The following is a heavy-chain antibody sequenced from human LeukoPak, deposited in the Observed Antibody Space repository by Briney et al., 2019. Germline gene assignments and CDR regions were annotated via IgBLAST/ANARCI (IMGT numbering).Heavy chain of an antibody. V-gene: IGHV3-33*01. J-gene: IGHJ4*02. Sequence: SGGSLRLSCAASGFTFSRYGMHWVRQAPGKGLEWVALIWYDGSNKYYADSVKGRFTISRDNSKNTLYLQMNSLKAEDTAVYYCARSPGRGILTGYYYYFDYWGQGTLVTVSS. CDR3: ARSPGRGILTGYYYYFDY. CDR1: GFTFSRYG. CDR2: IWYDGSNK. D-gene: IGHD3-9*01.